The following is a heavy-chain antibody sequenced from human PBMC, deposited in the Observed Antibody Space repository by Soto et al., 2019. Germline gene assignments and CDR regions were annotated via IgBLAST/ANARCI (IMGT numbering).Heavy chain of an antibody. V-gene: IGHV3-23*01. CDR2: LLRSGSST. D-gene: IGHD4-17*01. CDR3: AKDAVSGDGVWLLDS. J-gene: IGHJ5*02. Sequence: GGSLRLSCAASGFTFRSYAMSWARQAPGKGLEWVSSLLRSGSSTYYADSVKGRFTISSDISANSLYLQVDSLRAEDTAVYYCAKDAVSGDGVWLLDSWGQGTVVTVSS. CDR1: GFTFRSYA.